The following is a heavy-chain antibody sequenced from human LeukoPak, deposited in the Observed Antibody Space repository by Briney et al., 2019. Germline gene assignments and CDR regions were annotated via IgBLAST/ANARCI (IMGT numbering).Heavy chain of an antibody. Sequence: SETLPLTCTVSGGSISHYYWSWIRQPPGKGLEWIGYIYYSGSTNYNSSLKSRVTISVDTSKNQFSLKLSSVTAADTAVYYCARARYSDSRAFDIWGQGTLVSVSS. CDR3: ARARYSDSRAFDI. J-gene: IGHJ3*02. V-gene: IGHV4-59*08. CDR1: GGSISHYY. D-gene: IGHD4-11*01. CDR2: IYYSGST.